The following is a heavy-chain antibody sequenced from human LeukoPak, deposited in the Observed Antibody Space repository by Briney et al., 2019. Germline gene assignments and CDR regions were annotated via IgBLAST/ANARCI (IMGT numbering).Heavy chain of an antibody. CDR2: IYYSGST. V-gene: IGHV4-34*01. Sequence: SETLSLTRAVYGGSFSGYYWSWIRQPPGKGLEWIGSIYYSGSTYYNPSLKSRVTISVDTSKNQFSLKLSSVTAADTAVYYCARPRSSSWYWFDPWGQGTLVTVSS. CDR3: ARPRSSSWYWFDP. D-gene: IGHD6-13*01. J-gene: IGHJ5*02. CDR1: GGSFSGYY.